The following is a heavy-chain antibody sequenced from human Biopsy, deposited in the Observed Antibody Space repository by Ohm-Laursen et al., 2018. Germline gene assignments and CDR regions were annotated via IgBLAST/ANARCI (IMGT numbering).Heavy chain of an antibody. Sequence: SLRLSCAASGFTFSIYGMHWVRQAPGKGLEWVAVIWCDGSNKYYADSVKGRFTISRDGPKNTLYLQMNSLRAEDTAVYYCAREGDDSSGYTPHYFDYWGQGTLVTVSS. J-gene: IGHJ4*02. V-gene: IGHV3-33*01. D-gene: IGHD3-22*01. CDR1: GFTFSIYG. CDR3: AREGDDSSGYTPHYFDY. CDR2: IWCDGSNK.